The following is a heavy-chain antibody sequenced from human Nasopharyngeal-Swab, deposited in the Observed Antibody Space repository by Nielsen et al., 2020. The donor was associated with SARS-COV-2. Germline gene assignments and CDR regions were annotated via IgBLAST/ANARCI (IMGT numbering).Heavy chain of an antibody. CDR3: AKGGSNYLGGY. V-gene: IGHV3-74*01. CDR1: GFTLSSYW. J-gene: IGHJ4*02. Sequence: GESLKISCAASGFTLSSYWMHWVRQAPGKGLVWVSRISGDGSNTFYADSVKGRFTISRDNSKNTLYLQMNSLRAEDTAVYYCAKGGSNYLGGYWGQGTLVTVSS. D-gene: IGHD4-11*01. CDR2: ISGDGSNT.